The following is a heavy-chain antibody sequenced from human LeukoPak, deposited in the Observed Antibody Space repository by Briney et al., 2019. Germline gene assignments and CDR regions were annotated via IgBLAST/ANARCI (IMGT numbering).Heavy chain of an antibody. Sequence: GESLKISCEGSGYSFSNYRIGWVRQMPGKGLEGMAIIYPGDSETRYSPSFQGQVTISADKPINTAYLQWSSLKASDTAIYYCARHNTVAKIFDYWGQGTLVTVSS. D-gene: IGHD5-12*01. J-gene: IGHJ4*02. CDR1: GYSFSNYR. CDR3: ARHNTVAKIFDY. CDR2: IYPGDSET. V-gene: IGHV5-51*01.